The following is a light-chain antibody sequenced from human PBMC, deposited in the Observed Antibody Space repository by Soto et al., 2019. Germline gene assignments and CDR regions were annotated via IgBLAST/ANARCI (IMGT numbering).Light chain of an antibody. J-gene: IGKJ5*01. CDR2: TES. CDR1: QGINNY. CDR3: QKYNSAPSIT. Sequence: DIPMTQSPSSLSASVGDRVTITCRASQGINNYLAWYQHKPGKGPKLLIYTESTLQSGVPSRFSGSGSGTYFTLTSSSLQPEDVATYYCQKYNSAPSITFGQGTRLEMK. V-gene: IGKV1-27*01.